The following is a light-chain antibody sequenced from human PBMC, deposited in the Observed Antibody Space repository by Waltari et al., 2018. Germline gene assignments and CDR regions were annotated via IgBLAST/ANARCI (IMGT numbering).Light chain of an antibody. V-gene: IGKV3-15*01. CDR1: QSVSSH. CDR3: QQYNSYYT. Sequence: EIVLTQSPATLSVSLGERATLSCRASQSVSSHLAWYQHKVGLAPRLLIYGASTRATGVPARFSGSGSGTEFTLTISSLQSEDFAVYYCQQYNSYYTFGQGTKLEIK. J-gene: IGKJ2*01. CDR2: GAS.